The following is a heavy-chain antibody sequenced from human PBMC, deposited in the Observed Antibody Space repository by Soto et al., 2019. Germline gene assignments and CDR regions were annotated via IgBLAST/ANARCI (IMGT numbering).Heavy chain of an antibody. V-gene: IGHV3-7*03. Sequence: GGSLRLSCAASGFTFSSYSMNWVRQAPGKGLEWVAKIKEDGSEKYYADSVKGRFIISRDNARNSVYLQMNSLRAEDTAVYYCARVRPGNYRDYWGQGTLVTVS. J-gene: IGHJ4*02. CDR1: GFTFSSYS. CDR2: IKEDGSEK. D-gene: IGHD3-10*01. CDR3: ARVRPGNYRDY.